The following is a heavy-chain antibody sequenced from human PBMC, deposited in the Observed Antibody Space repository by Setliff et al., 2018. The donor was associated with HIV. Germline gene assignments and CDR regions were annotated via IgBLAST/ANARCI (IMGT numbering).Heavy chain of an antibody. Sequence: AASVKVSCKVSGYSLTELSMHWVRQAPGKGLEWMGGFDPDDGETVYAQQFQGRVTMTEDTSTDTAYMELTSLRSEDTAIYYCARDSSGVLSLRYMDVWGKGTTVTVSS. D-gene: IGHD3-22*01. J-gene: IGHJ6*03. CDR3: ARDSSGVLSLRYMDV. CDR1: GYSLTELS. V-gene: IGHV1-24*01. CDR2: FDPDDGET.